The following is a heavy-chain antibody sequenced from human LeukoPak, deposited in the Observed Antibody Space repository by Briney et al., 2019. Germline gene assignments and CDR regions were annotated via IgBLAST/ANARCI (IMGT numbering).Heavy chain of an antibody. CDR1: GSSISSYY. CDR2: IYTSGST. CDR3: ARGSLSYYDFWSGYYTPYYFDY. D-gene: IGHD3-3*01. V-gene: IGHV4-4*07. J-gene: IGHJ4*02. Sequence: SETLSLTCTVSGSSISSYYWSWIRQPAGKGLEWIGRIYTSGSTNYNPSLKSRVTMSVDTSKNQFSLKLSSVTAADTAVYYCARGSLSYYDFWSGYYTPYYFDYWGQGTLVTVSS.